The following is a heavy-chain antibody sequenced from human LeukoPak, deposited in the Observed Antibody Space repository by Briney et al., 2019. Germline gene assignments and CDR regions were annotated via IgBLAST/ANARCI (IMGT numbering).Heavy chain of an antibody. V-gene: IGHV3-23*01. CDR2: IRGNGATT. Sequence: GSLRLSCAASGITFSSHAMTWVRQAPGKGLEWVAAIRGNGATTDYADSVKGRFTISRDNSKSTLYLQMNSLRAEDTAVYYCAKAYHDSGCLIDYWGQGTLVTVSS. J-gene: IGHJ4*02. CDR3: AKAYHDSGCLIDY. D-gene: IGHD6-19*01. CDR1: GITFSSHA.